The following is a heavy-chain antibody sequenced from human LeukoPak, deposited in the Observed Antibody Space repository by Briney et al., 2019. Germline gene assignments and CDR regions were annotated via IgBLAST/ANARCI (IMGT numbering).Heavy chain of an antibody. V-gene: IGHV4-39*01. CDR3: VRHDGRGGATMGAFDS. D-gene: IGHD5-12*01. CDR2: VYYGRTT. CDR1: AGSFISSSHH. J-gene: IGHJ5*01. Sequence: SETLSLTCTVSAGSFISSSHHWGWIRQSLGKGLEWIGSVYYGRTTYYNPSLDGRVTVSLDTSANQFSLQLNSVTAADTAVYYCVRHDGRGGATMGAFDSWGQGSLVTVSS.